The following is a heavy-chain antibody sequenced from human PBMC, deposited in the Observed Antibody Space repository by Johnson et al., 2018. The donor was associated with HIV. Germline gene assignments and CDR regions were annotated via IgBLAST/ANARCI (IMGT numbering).Heavy chain of an antibody. Sequence: QVQLVESGGGVVQPGRFLRLSCAASGFTFSTYAMHWVRQAPGKGLEWVAVISYDGSNKYYADSVKGRFTISRDKSKKTLYLQMNGLRVEYTAVYYCAKCIWGSSLMDVVDMWGRGTTVIVSS. D-gene: IGHD3-16*01. CDR3: AKCIWGSSLMDVVDM. CDR1: GFTFSTYA. J-gene: IGHJ3*02. CDR2: ISYDGSNK. V-gene: IGHV3-30-3*01.